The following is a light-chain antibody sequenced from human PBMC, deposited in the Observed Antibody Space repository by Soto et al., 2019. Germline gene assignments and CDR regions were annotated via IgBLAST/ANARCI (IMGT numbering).Light chain of an antibody. Sequence: DIQMTQSPSSLSASVGDRVTITCRASQAIGNYLAWFQQKPGKAPKSLIYFASSLQSGVPSRFSGSGFETDLTLTISSLQPEDFATYCCQQFHTYPRTFGPGTAVEIK. CDR2: FAS. V-gene: IGKV1-16*01. CDR1: QAIGNY. CDR3: QQFHTYPRT. J-gene: IGKJ1*01.